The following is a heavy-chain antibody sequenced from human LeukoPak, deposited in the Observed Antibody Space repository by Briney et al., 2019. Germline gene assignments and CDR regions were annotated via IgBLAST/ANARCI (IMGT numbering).Heavy chain of an antibody. J-gene: IGHJ4*02. Sequence: ASVTVSCKASGGTFSSYAISWVRQAPGQGLEWMGGIIPIFGTANYAQKFQGRVTITADESTSTAYMELSSLRSEDTAVYYCALRGYDILTGFDYWGQGTLVTVSS. D-gene: IGHD3-9*01. CDR2: IIPIFGTA. CDR3: ALRGYDILTGFDY. V-gene: IGHV1-69*01. CDR1: GGTFSSYA.